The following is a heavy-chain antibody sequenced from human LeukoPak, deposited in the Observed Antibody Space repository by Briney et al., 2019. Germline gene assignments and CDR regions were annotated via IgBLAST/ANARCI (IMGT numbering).Heavy chain of an antibody. J-gene: IGHJ4*02. D-gene: IGHD2-2*01. CDR1: GGSIGSSDYY. CDR2: IYYNGAT. CDR3: ARGRGYCSSTSCPGTFFFDY. Sequence: SETLSLTCTVSGGSIGSSDYYWGWVRQPPGKGLEWIGTIYYNGATQYNPSLKSRVAISVDTSKNQFSLKLSSVTATDAAMYYCARGRGYCSSTSCPGTFFFDYWGQGTLVTVSS. V-gene: IGHV4-39*01.